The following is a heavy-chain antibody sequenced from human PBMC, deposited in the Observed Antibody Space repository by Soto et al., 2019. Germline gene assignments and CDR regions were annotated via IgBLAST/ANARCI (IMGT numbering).Heavy chain of an antibody. D-gene: IGHD5-18*01. CDR2: IYYSGST. J-gene: IGHJ4*02. CDR1: GGSISSSSYY. V-gene: IGHV4-39*01. CDR3: ASTGYSYGLNQTYYFDY. Sequence: PSDTLSLTCTVSGGSISSSSYYWGWIRQPPGKGLEWIGSIYYSGSTYYNPSLKSRVTISVDTSKNQFSLKLSSVTAADTAVYYCASTGYSYGLNQTYYFDYWGQGTLVTVSS.